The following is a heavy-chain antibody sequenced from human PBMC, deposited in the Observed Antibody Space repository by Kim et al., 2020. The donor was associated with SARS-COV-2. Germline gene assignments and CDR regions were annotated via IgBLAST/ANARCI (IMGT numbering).Heavy chain of an antibody. D-gene: IGHD3-22*01. V-gene: IGHV1-2*02. CDR3: ARAPWDYDSSGYGYYYYYGMDV. J-gene: IGHJ6*02. CDR2: INPNSGGT. CDR1: GYTFTGYY. Sequence: ASVKVSCKASGYTFTGYYMHWVRQAPGQGLEWMGWINPNSGGTNYAQKFQGRVTMTRDTSISTAYMELSRLRSDDTAVYYCARAPWDYDSSGYGYYYYYGMDVWGQGTTVTVSS.